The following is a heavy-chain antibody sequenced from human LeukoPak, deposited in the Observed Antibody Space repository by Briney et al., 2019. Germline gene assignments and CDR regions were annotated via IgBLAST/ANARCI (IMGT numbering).Heavy chain of an antibody. J-gene: IGHJ4*02. Sequence: PGGSLRLSCVASGFTFSSYWMSWVRQAPGKGLEWVANIKEDGSKKFHVGSVRGRFTISRDNAKNSLYLEMNSLRAKDTAVYYCARDLRDCGGDCSLLSPDPPDYWGQGTLVTVSS. V-gene: IGHV3-7*01. CDR2: IKEDGSKK. CDR3: ARDLRDCGGDCSLLSPDPPDY. CDR1: GFTFSSYW. D-gene: IGHD2-21*02.